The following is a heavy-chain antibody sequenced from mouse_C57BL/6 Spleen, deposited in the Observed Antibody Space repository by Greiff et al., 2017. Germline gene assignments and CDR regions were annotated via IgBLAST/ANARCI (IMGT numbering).Heavy chain of an antibody. CDR2: INPNYGTT. CDR3: ARPRDYGSSPAWFAY. CDR1: GYSFTDYN. V-gene: IGHV1-39*01. Sequence: EVKLMESGPELVKPGASVKISCKASGYSFTDYNMNWVKQSNGKSLEWIGVINPNYGTTSYNQKFKGKATLTVDQSSSTAYMQLNSLTSEDSAVYYCARPRDYGSSPAWFAYWGQGTLVTVSA. J-gene: IGHJ3*01. D-gene: IGHD1-1*01.